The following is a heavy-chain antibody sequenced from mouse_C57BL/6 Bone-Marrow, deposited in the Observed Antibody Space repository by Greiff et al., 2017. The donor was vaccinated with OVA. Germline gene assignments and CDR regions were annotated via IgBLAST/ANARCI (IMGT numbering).Heavy chain of an antibody. CDR1: GFNIKDDY. V-gene: IGHV14-4*01. J-gene: IGHJ3*01. CDR3: TPNCFAY. Sequence: EVMLVESGAELVRPGASVKLSCTASGFNIKDDYMHWVKQRPEQGLEWIGWIDPENGDTEYASKFQGKATIPADTSSNTAYLPLSSLTSEGAAVYYCTPNCFAYWGQGTLVTVSA. CDR2: IDPENGDT.